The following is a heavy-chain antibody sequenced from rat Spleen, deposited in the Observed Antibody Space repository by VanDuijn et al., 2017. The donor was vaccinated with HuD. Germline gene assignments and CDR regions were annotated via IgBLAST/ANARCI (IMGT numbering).Heavy chain of an antibody. D-gene: IGHD1-11*01. V-gene: IGHV5-58*01. CDR3: AKDRDGGFAMDA. J-gene: IGHJ4*01. Sequence: EVQLVETGGGLVQPGRSLKLSCVASGFTFSNYWMYWIRQAPGKTLEWVASINTDGGSSYYLDSVQGRFTISRDNAENNVYLQMNSLRSEDTATYYCAKDRDGGFAMDAWGQGASVTVSS. CDR2: INTDGGSS. CDR1: GFTFSNYW.